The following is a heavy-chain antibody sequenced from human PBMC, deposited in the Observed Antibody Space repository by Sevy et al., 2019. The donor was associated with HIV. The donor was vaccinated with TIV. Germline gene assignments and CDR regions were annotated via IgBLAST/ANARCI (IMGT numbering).Heavy chain of an antibody. V-gene: IGHV1-69*13. Sequence: ASVKVSCKASGGTFSSYAISWVRQAPGQGLEWMGGIIPIFGTANYAQKFQGRVTITADESTSTAYMELSSLRSEDTAVYYCSRGDYYDILTGYLVYWGQGTLVTVSS. CDR3: SRGDYYDILTGYLVY. D-gene: IGHD3-9*01. CDR1: GGTFSSYA. J-gene: IGHJ4*02. CDR2: IIPIFGTA.